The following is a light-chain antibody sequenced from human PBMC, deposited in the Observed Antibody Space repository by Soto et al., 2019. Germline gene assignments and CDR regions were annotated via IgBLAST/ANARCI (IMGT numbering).Light chain of an antibody. V-gene: IGKV3-15*01. CDR3: QQYNNCPLT. CDR1: QSVSRN. Sequence: ETVMTQSPATLSMSPGERITLSCRASQSVSRNLAWYQQRPGQTPRLLFYGASTRATGIPARFSASGSGTEFILTISSLHSEDFAVYYCQQYNNCPLTFGGGTKVTIE. J-gene: IGKJ4*01. CDR2: GAS.